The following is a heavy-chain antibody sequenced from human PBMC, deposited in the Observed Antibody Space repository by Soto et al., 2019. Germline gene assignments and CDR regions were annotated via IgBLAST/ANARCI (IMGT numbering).Heavy chain of an antibody. CDR2: ISGSSSTI. J-gene: IGHJ6*02. Sequence: EVQLVESGGGLVQPGGSLRLSCAASGFTFSAYSINWVRHAPGKGLECVSYISGSSSTIHYADSVKGRFTISRDNAKNLLYLQMSSLRAEDTAVYYCARDDYGLDVWGQGTTVTVSS. CDR1: GFTFSAYS. V-gene: IGHV3-48*01. CDR3: ARDDYGLDV.